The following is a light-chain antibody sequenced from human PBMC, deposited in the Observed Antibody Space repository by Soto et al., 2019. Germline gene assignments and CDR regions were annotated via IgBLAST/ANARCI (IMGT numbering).Light chain of an antibody. CDR1: QSVSSY. V-gene: IGKV3-11*01. CDR2: SAS. CDR3: QQYNNGPPLT. J-gene: IGKJ4*01. Sequence: EIVLTQSPGTLSLSPGEIATLSCRASQSVSSYLAWYQQKPGQAPRLLIYSASNRATGIPARFSGSGSGTDFTLTISSLEPEDFAVYYCQQYNNGPPLTFGGGTKVDI.